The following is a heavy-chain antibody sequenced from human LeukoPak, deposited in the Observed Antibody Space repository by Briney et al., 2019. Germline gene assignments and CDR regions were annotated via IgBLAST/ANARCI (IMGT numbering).Heavy chain of an antibody. Sequence: ASVKVSCKASGGTFSRYATSWVRRAPGQGLEWMGGIIPIFGTANYAQKFQGRVTITTDESTSTAYMDLSSLRSEDSAVYYCARSAGPVVVPAAIGASGHYYYMDVWDKGTTVTVSS. J-gene: IGHJ6*03. CDR1: GGTFSRYA. CDR2: IIPIFGTA. D-gene: IGHD2-2*02. CDR3: ARSAGPVVVPAAIGASGHYYYMDV. V-gene: IGHV1-69*05.